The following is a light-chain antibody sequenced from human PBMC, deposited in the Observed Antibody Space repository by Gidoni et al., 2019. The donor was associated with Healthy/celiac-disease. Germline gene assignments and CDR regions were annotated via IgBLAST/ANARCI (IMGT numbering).Light chain of an antibody. CDR3: QQSYSTPGT. V-gene: IGKV1-39*01. CDR1: QSISSS. Sequence: DIQMTQSPSSLSASVGDRVTIPCRARQSISSSLNWYQQKPGKVPKLLIYDASSWQSGVPSRFSSSGSGTDFTLTISSLQPDDFATYYCQQSYSTPGTFXXXTKVEIK. CDR2: DAS. J-gene: IGKJ1*01.